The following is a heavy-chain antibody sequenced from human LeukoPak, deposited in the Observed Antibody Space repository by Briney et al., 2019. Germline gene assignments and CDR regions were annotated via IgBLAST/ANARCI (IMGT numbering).Heavy chain of an antibody. CDR1: ALTFSSYA. J-gene: IGHJ5*02. Sequence: GGSLRLSCSASALTFSSYAMHWVRQAPGKGLEWVAVISYDGSNKYYADSVKGRFTISRDNSKNTLYLQMNSLRAEDTAVYYCARAGHSSGWAGWFDPWGQGTLVTVSS. D-gene: IGHD6-19*01. CDR2: ISYDGSNK. V-gene: IGHV3-30-3*01. CDR3: ARAGHSSGWAGWFDP.